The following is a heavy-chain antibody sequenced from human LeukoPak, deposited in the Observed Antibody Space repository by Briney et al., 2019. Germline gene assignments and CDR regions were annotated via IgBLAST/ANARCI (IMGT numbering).Heavy chain of an antibody. CDR3: ARDLYGSVSSYNYPPDS. V-gene: IGHV1-2*02. Sequence: ASVKVSCKASGYTFTVYDMHWVRLAPGQRLEWLGWINPNSGDTNYAQKVQGRVTMTRDTSISTDYMELSRMRFDDTAVYYCARDLYGSVSSYNYPPDSWGQGTLVTVSS. J-gene: IGHJ4*02. D-gene: IGHD3-10*01. CDR2: INPNSGDT. CDR1: GYTFTVYD.